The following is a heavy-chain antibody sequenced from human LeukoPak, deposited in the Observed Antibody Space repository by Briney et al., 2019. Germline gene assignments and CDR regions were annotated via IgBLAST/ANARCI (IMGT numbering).Heavy chain of an antibody. CDR1: GFTFSSYG. CDR2: IWYDGSNK. Sequence: GRSLRLSCAASGFTFSSYGMHWVRQAPGKGLEWVAVIWYDGSNKYYADSVKGRFTISRDNSKNTLYLQMNSLRAEDTAVYYCPRGLYDFWSGYPHVLGYWGQGTLVTVSS. CDR3: PRGLYDFWSGYPHVLGY. J-gene: IGHJ4*02. V-gene: IGHV3-33*01. D-gene: IGHD3-3*01.